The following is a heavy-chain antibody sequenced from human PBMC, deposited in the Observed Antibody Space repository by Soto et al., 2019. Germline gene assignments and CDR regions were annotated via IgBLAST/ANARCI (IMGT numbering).Heavy chain of an antibody. CDR1: GFTFSSYG. J-gene: IGHJ3*02. D-gene: IGHD4-17*01. CDR2: IWYDGSNK. V-gene: IGHV3-33*01. Sequence: GGSLRLSCAASGFTFSSYGMHWVRQAPGKGLEWVAVIWYDGSNKYYADSVKGRFTISRDNSKNTLYLQMNSLRAEDTAVYYCARGHDYGDYALDIRGQGTMVTVSS. CDR3: ARGHDYGDYALDI.